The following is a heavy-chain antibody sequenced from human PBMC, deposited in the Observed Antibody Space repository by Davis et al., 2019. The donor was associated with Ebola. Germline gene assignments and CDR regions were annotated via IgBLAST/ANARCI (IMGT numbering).Heavy chain of an antibody. Sequence: ASVKVSCKASGYTFTGYYMHWVRQAPGQGLEWMGRISPNSGGTNYAQKFQGRVTMTRDTSISTAYMELSRLRCDDTAVYYCARGGRRSSSWYSDYWGQGTLVTVSS. J-gene: IGHJ4*02. CDR3: ARGGRRSSSWYSDY. V-gene: IGHV1-2*06. CDR2: ISPNSGGT. D-gene: IGHD6-13*01. CDR1: GYTFTGYY.